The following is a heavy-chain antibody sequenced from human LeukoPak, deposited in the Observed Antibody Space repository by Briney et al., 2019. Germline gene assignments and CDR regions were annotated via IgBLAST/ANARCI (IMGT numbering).Heavy chain of an antibody. J-gene: IGHJ4*02. CDR3: AKAPVTSCRGAYCYPFDS. V-gene: IGHV3-30*18. D-gene: IGHD2-21*01. Sequence: SCKASGYTFSSYGMHWVRQAPGKGLEWVAVISYDGRNKSYAVSVKGRFTISRDNSKNTLSLHMKSLRAEDAAVYYCAKAPVTSCRGAYCYPFDSWGQGTVVTVSS. CDR2: ISYDGRNK. CDR1: GYTFSSYG.